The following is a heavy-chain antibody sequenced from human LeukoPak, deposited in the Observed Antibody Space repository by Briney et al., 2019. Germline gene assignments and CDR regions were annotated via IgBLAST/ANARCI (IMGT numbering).Heavy chain of an antibody. D-gene: IGHD3-3*01. CDR3: ARDLVII. CDR1: GFTVSSNY. V-gene: IGHV3-53*01. Sequence: GGSLRLSCAASGFTVSSNYMSWVRQAPGKGLEWVSVIYSGGSTYYADSVKGRFTISRDNANNSLYLQMNSLRAEDTAVYYCARDLVIIWGQGTLVTVSS. J-gene: IGHJ4*02. CDR2: IYSGGST.